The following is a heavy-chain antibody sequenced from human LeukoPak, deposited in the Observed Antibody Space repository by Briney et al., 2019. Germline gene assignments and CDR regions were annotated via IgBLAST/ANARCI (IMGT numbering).Heavy chain of an antibody. CDR1: GFTVSSNC. CDR2: IYSGGST. CDR3: ARGYCYGSGSYDWFDP. Sequence: GGSLRLSCAASGFTVSSNCMSWVRQAPGKGLEWVSVIYSGGSTYYADSVKGRFTISRDNSKNTLYLQMNSLRAEDTAVYYCARGYCYGSGSYDWFDPWGQGTLVTVS. V-gene: IGHV3-66*01. D-gene: IGHD3-10*01. J-gene: IGHJ5*02.